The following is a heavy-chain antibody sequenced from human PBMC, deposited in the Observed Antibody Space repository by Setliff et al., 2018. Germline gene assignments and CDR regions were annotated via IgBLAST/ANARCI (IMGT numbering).Heavy chain of an antibody. CDR2: VYYTGTT. V-gene: IGHV4-59*01. Sequence: PSETLSLTCTVSGGSIRNYYWSWIRQPPGKGLEWIGYVYYTGTTNYDPSLKSRVTISVDPSKNQVSLKLSSATAADTAVYYCARDRTAYNYGMDVWGRGTTVTVSS. D-gene: IGHD5-18*01. CDR1: GGSIRNYY. CDR3: ARDRTAYNYGMDV. J-gene: IGHJ6*02.